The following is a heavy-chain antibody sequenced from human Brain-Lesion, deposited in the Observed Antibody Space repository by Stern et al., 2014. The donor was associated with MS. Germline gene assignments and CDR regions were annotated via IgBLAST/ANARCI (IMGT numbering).Heavy chain of an antibody. CDR3: ARRGDSSSSGFDY. CDR1: GYRFTSNW. Sequence: VQLAESGAEAKKPGESLKISCKGSGYRFTSNWIGWVRQMPGKGLEWLGIIWPGDSDTRYSPSFQGQVTISADKSISTAYLQWSSLQASDTAMYYCARRGDSSSSGFDYWGQGTLVIVSS. D-gene: IGHD6-6*01. CDR2: IWPGDSDT. V-gene: IGHV5-51*01. J-gene: IGHJ4*02.